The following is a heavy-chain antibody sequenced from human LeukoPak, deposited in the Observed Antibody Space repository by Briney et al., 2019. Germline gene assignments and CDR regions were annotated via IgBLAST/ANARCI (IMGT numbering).Heavy chain of an antibody. V-gene: IGHV1-69*04. J-gene: IGHJ6*02. CDR3: ARMGYFDWLSSDLYYYYGMDV. CDR1: GYTFTSYA. Sequence: GASVKVSCKASGYTFTSYAISWVRQAPGQGLEWMGRIIPILGIANYAQKFQGRVTITADKSTSTAYMELSSLRSEDTAVYYCARMGYFDWLSSDLYYYYGMDVWGQGTTVTVSS. CDR2: IIPILGIA. D-gene: IGHD3-9*01.